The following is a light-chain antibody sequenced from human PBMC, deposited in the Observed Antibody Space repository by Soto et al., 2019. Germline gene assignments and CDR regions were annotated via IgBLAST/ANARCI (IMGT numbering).Light chain of an antibody. CDR2: EVS. V-gene: IGLV2-8*01. CDR3: SSYAGSNNLGV. CDR1: RSDVGGYNY. Sequence: QSVLTQPPSANGAPGQSVTISCTGTRSDVGGYNYVSWYQQHPGKAPKLMIYEVSKRPSGVPDRFSASKSGNTASLTVSGLQAEDEADYYCSSYAGSNNLGVFGTGTKVTVL. J-gene: IGLJ1*01.